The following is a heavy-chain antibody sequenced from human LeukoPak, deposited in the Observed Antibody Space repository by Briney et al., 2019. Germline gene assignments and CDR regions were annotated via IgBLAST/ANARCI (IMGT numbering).Heavy chain of an antibody. V-gene: IGHV4-39*07. CDR2: IYYSGST. CDR3: ARGRSHTAGILMVRGARSDYYYYMDV. CDR1: GGSISSSSYY. Sequence: SETLSLTCTVSGGSISSSSYYWGRIRQPPGKGLEWIGSIYYSGSTYYNPSLKTRVTISVDTSKNQFSLKMNSVTAADTAVYYCARGRSHTAGILMVRGARSDYYYYMDVWGKGTTVTVSS. J-gene: IGHJ6*03. D-gene: IGHD3-10*01.